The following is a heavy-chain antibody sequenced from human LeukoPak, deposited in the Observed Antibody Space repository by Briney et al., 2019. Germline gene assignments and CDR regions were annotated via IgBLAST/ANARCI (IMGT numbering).Heavy chain of an antibody. V-gene: IGHV4-59*01. CDR2: IYYSGST. CDR3: ARRGYYDSSGYYYGVHAFDI. CDR1: GGSISSYY. Sequence: SETLSLTCTVSGGSISSYYWSWIRQPPGKRLEWIGYIYYSGSTNYNPSLKSRVTISVDTSKNQFSLKLSSVTAADTAVYYCARRGYYDSSGYYYGVHAFDIWGQGTMVTVSS. D-gene: IGHD3-22*01. J-gene: IGHJ3*02.